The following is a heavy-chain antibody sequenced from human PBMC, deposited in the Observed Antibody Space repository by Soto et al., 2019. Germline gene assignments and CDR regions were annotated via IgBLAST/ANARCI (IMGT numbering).Heavy chain of an antibody. D-gene: IGHD5-18*01. CDR1: GYTFTGYY. CDR3: ARDGGYSYGKGWFDP. V-gene: IGHV1-2*02. CDR2: INPNSGGT. Sequence: ASVKVSCKASGYTFTGYYVHWVRQAPGQGLEWMGWINPNSGGTNYAQKFQGRVTMTRDTSISKAYMELSRLRSDDTAVYYCARDGGYSYGKGWFDPWGHGTLVTVSS. J-gene: IGHJ5*02.